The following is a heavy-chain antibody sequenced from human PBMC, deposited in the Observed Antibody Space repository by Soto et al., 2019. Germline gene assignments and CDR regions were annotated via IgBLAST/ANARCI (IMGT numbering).Heavy chain of an antibody. V-gene: IGHV1-18*01. CDR1: GYTFTSYI. CDR3: ARDSPPFDY. J-gene: IGHJ4*02. CDR2: ISAYNGNT. Sequence: QVQLVQSGAEVKKPGASVKVSCQTSGYTFTSYIISWVRQSPGQALEWMGWISAYNGNTNYSQKLQGRVTMTTDTSTSTAYMALRSLRSDDTAVYYCARDSPPFDYWGQGTLVTVSS.